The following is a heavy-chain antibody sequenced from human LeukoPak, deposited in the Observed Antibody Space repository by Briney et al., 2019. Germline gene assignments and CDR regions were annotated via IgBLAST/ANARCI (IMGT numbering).Heavy chain of an antibody. V-gene: IGHV3-30*02. CDR2: IRYDGSNK. CDR1: GFTFSSYG. D-gene: IGHD2-15*01. Sequence: GGSLRLSCAASGFTFSSYGMHWVRQAPGKGLEWVAFIRYDGSNKYYADSVKGRFTISRDNSKNTLYLQMNSLRAEDTAVYYCAKGGSGSFVVATIFDYWGQGTLVIVSS. CDR3: AKGGSGSFVVATIFDY. J-gene: IGHJ4*02.